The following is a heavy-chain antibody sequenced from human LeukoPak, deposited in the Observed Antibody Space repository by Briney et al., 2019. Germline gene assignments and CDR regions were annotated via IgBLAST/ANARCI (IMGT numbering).Heavy chain of an antibody. V-gene: IGHV3-66*02. D-gene: IGHD4-17*01. CDR2: IYSGGST. J-gene: IGHJ5*02. CDR3: ARDNGHGADWFDP. CDR1: GFTVSSNY. Sequence: GGSLRLSCAASGFTVSSNYMSWVRQAPGKGLEWVSIIYSGGSTYYADSVKGRFTISRDNSKNTLYLQMNSLRAEDTAVYYCARDNGHGADWFDPWGQGTLVTVSS.